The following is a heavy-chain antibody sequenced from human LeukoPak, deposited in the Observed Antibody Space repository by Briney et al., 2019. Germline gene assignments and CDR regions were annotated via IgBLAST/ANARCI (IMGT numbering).Heavy chain of an antibody. CDR2: IGSSSSYI. J-gene: IGHJ4*02. D-gene: IGHD3-10*01. Sequence: GGSLRLSCAASGFTFSSYSMNWVRQAPGKGLEWFSSIGSSSSYIYYADSVKGRFTISRDNAKNSLYLQMNSLRAEDTALYYCARDFGSGSDYWGQGTLVTVSS. CDR1: GFTFSSYS. V-gene: IGHV3-21*04. CDR3: ARDFGSGSDY.